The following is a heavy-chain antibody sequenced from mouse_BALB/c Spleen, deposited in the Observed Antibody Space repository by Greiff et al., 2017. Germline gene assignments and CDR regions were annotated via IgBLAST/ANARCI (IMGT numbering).Heavy chain of an antibody. CDR2: ISSGSSTI. J-gene: IGHJ4*01. D-gene: IGHD2-4*01. CDR1: GFTFSSFG. CDR3: ARSDYDDDYAMDY. V-gene: IGHV5-17*02. Sequence: DVQLVESGGGLVQPGGSRKLSCAASGFTFSSFGMHWVRQAPEKGLEWVAYISSGSSTIYYADTVKGRFTISSDNPKNTLFLQMTSLRSEDTAMYYCARSDYDDDYAMDYWGQGTSVTVSS.